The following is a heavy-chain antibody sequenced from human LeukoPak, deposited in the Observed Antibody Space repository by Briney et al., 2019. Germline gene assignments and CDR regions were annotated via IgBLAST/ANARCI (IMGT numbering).Heavy chain of an antibody. CDR1: GFTFSSYG. V-gene: IGHV3-30*18. J-gene: IGHJ4*02. D-gene: IGHD5-18*01. CDR3: AKEHSYGLRPYYFDY. Sequence: PGGSLRLSCAASGFTFSSYGMHWVRQAPGKGLEWVAVISYDGSNKYYADSVKGRFTISRDNSKNTLYLQMNSLRAEDTAVYYCAKEHSYGLRPYYFDYWGQGTLVTVSS. CDR2: ISYDGSNK.